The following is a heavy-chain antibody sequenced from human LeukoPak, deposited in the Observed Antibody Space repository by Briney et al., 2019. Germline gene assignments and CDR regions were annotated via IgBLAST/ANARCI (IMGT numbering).Heavy chain of an antibody. CDR2: ISGSGGST. J-gene: IGHJ1*01. Sequence: PGGSLRLSCAASGFTFSSYAMSWVRLAPGKGLEWVSAISGSGGSTYYADSVRGRFTISRDNSNNSLYLQMNSLRTEDTALYYCAKGRYYDILTGYLHENFQHWGQGTLVTVSS. D-gene: IGHD3-9*01. V-gene: IGHV3-23*01. CDR3: AKGRYYDILTGYLHENFQH. CDR1: GFTFSSYA.